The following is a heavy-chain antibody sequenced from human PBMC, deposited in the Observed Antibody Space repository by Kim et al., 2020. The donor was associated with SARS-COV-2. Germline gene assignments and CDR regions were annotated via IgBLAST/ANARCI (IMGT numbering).Heavy chain of an antibody. CDR2: INPNSGGT. V-gene: IGHV1-2*04. Sequence: ASVKVSCKASGYTFTGYYMHWVRQAPGQGLEWMGWINPNSGGTNYAQKFQGWVTMTRETSISTAYMELSRLRSDDTAVYYCARGPDSSSWYGGNWFDPWGQGTLVTVSS. D-gene: IGHD6-13*01. J-gene: IGHJ5*02. CDR1: GYTFTGYY. CDR3: ARGPDSSSWYGGNWFDP.